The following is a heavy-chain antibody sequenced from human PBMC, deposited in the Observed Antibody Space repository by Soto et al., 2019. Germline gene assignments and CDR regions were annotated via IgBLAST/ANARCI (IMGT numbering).Heavy chain of an antibody. V-gene: IGHV4-59*01. CDR2: IYYSGST. D-gene: IGHD6-19*01. Sequence: SETLSLTCTVSGGSISSYYWSWIRQPPGKGLEWIGYIYYSGSTNYNPPLKSRVTISVDTSKNQFSLKLSSVTAADTAVYYCARERYSGWYYFDYWGQGTLVTVSS. CDR3: ARERYSGWYYFDY. CDR1: GGSISSYY. J-gene: IGHJ4*02.